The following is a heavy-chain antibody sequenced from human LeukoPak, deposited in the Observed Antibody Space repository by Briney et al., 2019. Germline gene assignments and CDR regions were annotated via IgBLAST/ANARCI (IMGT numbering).Heavy chain of an antibody. D-gene: IGHD4-17*01. CDR1: GGTLRSYA. CDR2: IIPIFGTT. CDR3: ARGTVTDLYYYYYMDV. Sequence: SVKVSCKASGGTLRSYAISWVRQAPGQGLEWMGGIIPIFGTTNYAQKFQGRVTITTDESTSTAYMELSSLRSEDTAVYYCARGTVTDLYYYYYMDVWGKGTTVTVSS. V-gene: IGHV1-69*05. J-gene: IGHJ6*03.